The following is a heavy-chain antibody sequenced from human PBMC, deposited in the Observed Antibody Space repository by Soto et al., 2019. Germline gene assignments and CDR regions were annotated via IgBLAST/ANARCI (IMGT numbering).Heavy chain of an antibody. CDR1: GGTFSSYA. CDR2: IIPIFGTA. Sequence: SVKVSCKASGGTFSSYAISWVRQAPGQGLEWMGGIIPIFGTANYAQKFQGRVTITADESTSTAYMELSSLRSEDTAVYYCARDRECSGGSCYPNRTIYYYYGMDVWGQGTTVTVSS. D-gene: IGHD2-15*01. J-gene: IGHJ6*02. CDR3: ARDRECSGGSCYPNRTIYYYYGMDV. V-gene: IGHV1-69*13.